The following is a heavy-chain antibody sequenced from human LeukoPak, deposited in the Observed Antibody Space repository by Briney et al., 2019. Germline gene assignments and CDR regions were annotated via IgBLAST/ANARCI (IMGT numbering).Heavy chain of an antibody. D-gene: IGHD5-12*01. CDR2: IYDSGST. J-gene: IGHJ6*02. CDR1: GGSIRSSYYY. Sequence: SETLSLTCTVSGGSIRSSYYYWGWIRQPPGKGLEWIGSIYDSGSTYYNPSLKSRVTISVDTSKNQFSLKLNSVTAADTAVYYCARGVRRLRQSMDVWGQGTTVTVSS. V-gene: IGHV4-39*01. CDR3: ARGVRRLRQSMDV.